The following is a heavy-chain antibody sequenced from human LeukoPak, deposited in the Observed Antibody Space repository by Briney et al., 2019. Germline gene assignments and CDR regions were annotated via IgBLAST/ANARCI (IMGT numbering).Heavy chain of an antibody. CDR3: ASSGSYRFDY. J-gene: IGHJ4*02. Sequence: GGSLRLPCAASGFTFSSYSMNWARQAPGKGLEWVSHITAGGTAMFYADSVKGRITISRDNAKNSLYLQMNSLRDEDTAVYYCASSGSYRFDYWGQGTLVTVSS. CDR1: GFTFSSYS. V-gene: IGHV3-48*02. D-gene: IGHD1-26*01. CDR2: ITAGGTAM.